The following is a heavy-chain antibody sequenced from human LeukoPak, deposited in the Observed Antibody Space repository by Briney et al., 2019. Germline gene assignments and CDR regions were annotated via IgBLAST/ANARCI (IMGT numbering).Heavy chain of an antibody. Sequence: SVKVSCKASGGTFSSYAISWVRQAPGQGLEWMGGIIPIFGTANYAQKFQGRVTITTDESTSTAYMELSSLRSEDTAVYYCASRPFYQYSGYGPGVVFDYWGQGTLVTVSS. J-gene: IGHJ4*02. CDR1: GGTFSSYA. CDR2: IIPIFGTA. D-gene: IGHD5-12*01. V-gene: IGHV1-69*05. CDR3: ASRPFYQYSGYGPGVVFDY.